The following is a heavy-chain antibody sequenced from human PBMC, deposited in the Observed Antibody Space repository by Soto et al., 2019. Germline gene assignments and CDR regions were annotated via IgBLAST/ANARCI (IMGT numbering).Heavy chain of an antibody. J-gene: IGHJ4*02. CDR1: GFSFSNYL. CDR2: IKPDGSVE. Sequence: GGSLRLSCAASGFSFSNYLMSWVRQAPEKGLEWVANIKPDGSVEYYVDSVKGRFTISRDNAKNSLHLQMNSLRAVDTAVYYCARVWYTSGWYNNDYWGQGTLVTVSS. D-gene: IGHD6-19*01. CDR3: ARVWYTSGWYNNDY. V-gene: IGHV3-7*01.